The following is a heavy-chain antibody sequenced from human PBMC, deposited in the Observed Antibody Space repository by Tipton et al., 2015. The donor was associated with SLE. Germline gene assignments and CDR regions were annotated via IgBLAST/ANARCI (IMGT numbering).Heavy chain of an antibody. CDR1: GGSISSGSYY. Sequence: TLSLTCTVSGGSISSGSYYWSWNRQPAGKGLEWIGRLYATGSTYYNPSLKSRVTLSIDTSKNQFSLELTSLTAADTAVYFCARVQRGPRSFDLWGRGTLVTVSS. V-gene: IGHV4-61*02. CDR2: LYATGST. D-gene: IGHD1-1*01. CDR3: ARVQRGPRSFDL. J-gene: IGHJ2*01.